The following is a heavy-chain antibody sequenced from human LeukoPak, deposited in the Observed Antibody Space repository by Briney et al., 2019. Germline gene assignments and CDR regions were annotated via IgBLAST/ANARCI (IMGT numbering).Heavy chain of an antibody. CDR2: IRGSGIRT. J-gene: IGHJ4*02. Sequence: GGSLRLSCAASGFTVRSNYMSWVRQAPGKGLEWVSAIRGSGIRTYYADSVNGRFTISRDNSKNTLYLQMNSLRAEDTAVYYCAKDRPDYYDSSGYYLRGYFDPWGQGTLVTVSS. D-gene: IGHD3-22*01. V-gene: IGHV3-23*01. CDR3: AKDRPDYYDSSGYYLRGYFDP. CDR1: GFTVRSNY.